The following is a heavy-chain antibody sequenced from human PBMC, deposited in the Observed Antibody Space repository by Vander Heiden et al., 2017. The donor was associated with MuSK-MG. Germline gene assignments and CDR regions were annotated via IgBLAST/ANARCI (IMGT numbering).Heavy chain of an antibody. J-gene: IGHJ4*02. CDR2: IYYSGST. CDR1: GGSISSGGYY. D-gene: IGHD5-12*01. V-gene: IGHV4-31*01. Sequence: QVQLQESGPGLVKPSQTLSLTCTVPGGSISSGGYYWSWIRQHPGKGLEWIGYIYYSGSTYYNPSLKSLVTISVDTSKNQFSLKLSSVTAADTAVYYCARESRDGYKRTSYFDYWGQGTLVTVSS. CDR3: ARESRDGYKRTSYFDY.